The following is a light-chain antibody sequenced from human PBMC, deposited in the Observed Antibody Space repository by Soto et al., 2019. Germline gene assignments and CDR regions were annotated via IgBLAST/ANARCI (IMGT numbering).Light chain of an antibody. Sequence: DIQMTQSPSTLSASVGDRVTITCRASQSIDSWLAWYQQKPGKAPKLLIYRASSLESGVPSRFSGSRSGTEFTLTISSLQPDDFATYYCQQYKTYMYTFAQGTKL. CDR1: QSIDSW. CDR2: RAS. J-gene: IGKJ2*01. CDR3: QQYKTYMYT. V-gene: IGKV1-5*03.